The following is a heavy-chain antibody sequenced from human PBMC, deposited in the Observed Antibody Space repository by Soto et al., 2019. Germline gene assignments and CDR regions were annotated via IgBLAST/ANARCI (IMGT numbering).Heavy chain of an antibody. CDR1: GDSVSSNSAA. D-gene: IGHD6-13*01. J-gene: IGHJ4*02. CDR3: AREQLDSIAAAGTIGLGY. Sequence: SQTLSLTCAISGDSVSSNSAAWNWIRQSPSRGLEWLGRTYYRSKWYNDYAVSVKSRITINPDTSKNQFSLQLNSVTPEDTAVYYCAREQLDSIAAAGTIGLGYWGQGTLVTVSS. V-gene: IGHV6-1*01. CDR2: TYYRSKWYN.